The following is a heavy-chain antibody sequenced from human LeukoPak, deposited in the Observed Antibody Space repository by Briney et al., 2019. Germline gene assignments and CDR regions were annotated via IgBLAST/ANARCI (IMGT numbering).Heavy chain of an antibody. CDR1: GFTFSSYW. CDR2: IKQDGSEK. Sequence: GGSLRLSCAASGFTFSSYWMSWVRQAPGKGPEWVANIKQDGSEKYYVDSVKGRFTISRDNAKNSLYLQMNSLRAEDTAVYYCARGPGGAFGVVIIYYYFYMDVWGKGTTVTVSS. V-gene: IGHV3-7*04. J-gene: IGHJ6*03. CDR3: ARGPGGAFGVVIIYYYFYMDV. D-gene: IGHD3-3*01.